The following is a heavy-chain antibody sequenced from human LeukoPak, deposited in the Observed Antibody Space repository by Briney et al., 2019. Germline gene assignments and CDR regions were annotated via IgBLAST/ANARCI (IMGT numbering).Heavy chain of an antibody. CDR2: IIPIFGTA. Sequence: GASVKVSCKASGGTFSSYAISWVRQAPGQGLEWMGGIIPIFGTANYAQKFQGRVTITTDESTSTAYMELSSLRSEDTAVYYWAKGVYAPTSYYYYMDVWGKGTTVTVSS. J-gene: IGHJ6*03. D-gene: IGHD2-8*01. CDR1: GGTFSSYA. V-gene: IGHV1-69*05. CDR3: AKGVYAPTSYYYYMDV.